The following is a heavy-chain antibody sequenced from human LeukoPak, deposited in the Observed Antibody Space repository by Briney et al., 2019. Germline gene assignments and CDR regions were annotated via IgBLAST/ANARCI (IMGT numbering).Heavy chain of an antibody. V-gene: IGHV3-33*06. D-gene: IGHD3-22*01. CDR3: AKCSTYYYDRSGYYYFDY. J-gene: IGHJ4*02. Sequence: PGRSLRLSCAASGFTFSSYGMHWVRQAPGKGLEWVAVIWYDGSNKYYADSVKGRFTISRDNSKNTLYLQMNSLRAEDTAVYYCAKCSTYYYDRSGYYYFDYWGQGTLVTVSS. CDR1: GFTFSSYG. CDR2: IWYDGSNK.